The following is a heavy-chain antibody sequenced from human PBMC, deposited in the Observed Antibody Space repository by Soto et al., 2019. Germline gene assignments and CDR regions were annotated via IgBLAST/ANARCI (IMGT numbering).Heavy chain of an antibody. CDR3: ARGRGVVIPAGTPDAFDV. Sequence: GASVKVSCKASGYTFNKYGFNWVRQAPGQGPEWMGRISAFNDYTNLAQKFQGRITLTTDASTNTAYMELQILRSDDTAMYYCARGRGVVIPAGTPDAFDVWGQGTMVT. J-gene: IGHJ3*01. D-gene: IGHD6-13*01. CDR1: GYTFNKYG. V-gene: IGHV1-18*01. CDR2: ISAFNDYT.